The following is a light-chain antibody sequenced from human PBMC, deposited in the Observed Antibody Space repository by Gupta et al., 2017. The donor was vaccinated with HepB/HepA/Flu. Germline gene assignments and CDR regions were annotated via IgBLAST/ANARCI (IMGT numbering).Light chain of an antibody. CDR3: QQENSSPLT. J-gene: IGKJ4*01. V-gene: IGKV1-5*03. CDR2: KAS. Sequence: DIQMTQSPFTLSASVGDRVTITCRASQSIGTWLAWFQQKPGKAPKLLIYKASSLETGVPSRFSGSGSGTKFTLTISSRQPDDFAIYHCQQENSSPLTFGGGTXVEI. CDR1: QSIGTW.